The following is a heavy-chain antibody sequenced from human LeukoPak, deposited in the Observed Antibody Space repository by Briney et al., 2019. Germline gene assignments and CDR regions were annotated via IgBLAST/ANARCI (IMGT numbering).Heavy chain of an antibody. J-gene: IGHJ6*02. D-gene: IGHD6-19*01. Sequence: PSDTLSLTCTVSGGSVSSGSYYWSWIRQPPGKGLEWIGYIYYSGSTNYNPSLKSRVTISVDTSKNQFSLKLSSVTAADTAVYYCARGLAVAGRWGYYYYGMDVWGQGTTVTVSS. V-gene: IGHV4-61*01. CDR1: GGSVSSGSYY. CDR2: IYYSGST. CDR3: ARGLAVAGRWGYYYYGMDV.